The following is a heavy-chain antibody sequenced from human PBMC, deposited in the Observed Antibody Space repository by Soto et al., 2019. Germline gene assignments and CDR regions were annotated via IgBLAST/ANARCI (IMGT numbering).Heavy chain of an antibody. D-gene: IGHD4-17*01. J-gene: IGHJ4*02. Sequence: ASVKVSCKASGYSFTGYCMHWVRQAPGQRLEWMGWINAGNGNTKYSQRFQGRVTLTRDTSASTAYMEVSSLRSDDTAVYYCARQGNGAEGFDFWGQGALVTVSS. CDR1: GYSFTGYC. V-gene: IGHV1-3*01. CDR3: ARQGNGAEGFDF. CDR2: INAGNGNT.